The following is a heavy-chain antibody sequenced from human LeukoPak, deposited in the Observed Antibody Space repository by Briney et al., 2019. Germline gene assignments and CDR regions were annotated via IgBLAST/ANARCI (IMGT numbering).Heavy chain of an antibody. CDR3: ARGGVAAAGIAY. D-gene: IGHD6-13*01. V-gene: IGHV4-30-2*01. Sequence: SETLSLTCTVSGGSISSGGYYWSWIRQPPGKGLEWIGYIYHSGSTYYNPSLKSRVTISVDRSKNQFSLKLSSVTAADTAVYYCARGGVAAAGIAYWGQGTLVTVSS. CDR1: GGSISSGGYY. CDR2: IYHSGST. J-gene: IGHJ4*02.